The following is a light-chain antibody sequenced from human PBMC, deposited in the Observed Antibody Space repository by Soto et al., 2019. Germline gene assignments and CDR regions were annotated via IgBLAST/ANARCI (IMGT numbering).Light chain of an antibody. V-gene: IGKV1-9*01. CDR2: GAS. CDR3: QQLQRTPFT. Sequence: QLTQSPSSLSASVGDRVTITCRASQYISRYLAWYQQRAGKAPKLLIYGASTLQSGVPSRFSGSGSGTEFTLTISSLQPEAFATYHCQQLQRTPFTCGPGTTVDV. CDR1: QYISRY. J-gene: IGKJ3*01.